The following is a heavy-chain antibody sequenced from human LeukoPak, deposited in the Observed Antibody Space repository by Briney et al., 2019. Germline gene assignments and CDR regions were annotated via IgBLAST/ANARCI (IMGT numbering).Heavy chain of an antibody. CDR3: ARADDYSNYVPYYYYYYGMDV. V-gene: IGHV3-21*01. D-gene: IGHD4-11*01. Sequence: PGGSLRLSCAASGFTFSSYSMNWVRQAPGKGLEWVSSISSSSSYIYYADSVKGRFTISRDNAKNSLYLQMNSLRAEDTAVYYCARADDYSNYVPYYYYYYGMDVWGQGTTVTVSS. CDR1: GFTFSSYS. J-gene: IGHJ6*02. CDR2: ISSSSSYI.